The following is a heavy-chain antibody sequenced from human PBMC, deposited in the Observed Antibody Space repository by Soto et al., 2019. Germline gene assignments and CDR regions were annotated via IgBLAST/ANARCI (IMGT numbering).Heavy chain of an antibody. CDR3: GRGPASRFDY. V-gene: IGHV3-30-3*01. J-gene: IGHJ4*02. CDR1: GFTFSTFA. CDR2: ISSDGSNK. Sequence: QVQLVESGGGVVQPGRSLRLSCAASGFTFSTFAMHWVRQAPGKGLEWVAVISSDGSNKYYADSVKGRFTISRDNSKNPVFLQMNSLGGGGKAMYFRGRGPASRFDYRGQGTPGTGSS. D-gene: IGHD6-25*01.